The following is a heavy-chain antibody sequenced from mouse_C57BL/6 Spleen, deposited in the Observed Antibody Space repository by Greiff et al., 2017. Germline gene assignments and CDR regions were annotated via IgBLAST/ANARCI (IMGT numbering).Heavy chain of an antibody. CDR3: ARSLYGSTYFDY. CDR2: IYPNSGST. Sequence: QVQLQQPGAELVKPGASVKLSCKASGYTFTSYWMHWVKQRPGQGLEWIGMIYPNSGSTNYNEKFKSRATLTVDKSSSTAYMQLSSLTSEDSAVYYCARSLYGSTYFDYWGQGTTLTVSS. J-gene: IGHJ2*01. CDR1: GYTFTSYW. D-gene: IGHD1-1*01. V-gene: IGHV1-64*01.